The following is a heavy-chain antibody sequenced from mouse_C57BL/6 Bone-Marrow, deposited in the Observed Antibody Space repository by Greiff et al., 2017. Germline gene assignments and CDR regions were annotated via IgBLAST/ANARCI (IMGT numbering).Heavy chain of an antibody. J-gene: IGHJ3*01. V-gene: IGHV14-4*01. Sequence: VQLQQSGAELVRPGASVKLSCTASGFNIKDDYMHWVKQRPEQGLEWIGWIDPENGDTEYASKFQGKATITADTSSNTAYLQLSSLTSEDTAVYYCTTMVTPFAYWGQGTLVTGSA. CDR1: GFNIKDDY. D-gene: IGHD2-2*01. CDR2: IDPENGDT. CDR3: TTMVTPFAY.